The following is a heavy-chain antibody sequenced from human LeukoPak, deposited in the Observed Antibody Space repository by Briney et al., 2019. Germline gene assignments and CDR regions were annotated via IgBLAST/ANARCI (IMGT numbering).Heavy chain of an antibody. CDR1: GYTFTSYG. J-gene: IGHJ4*02. CDR3: ARDAGYSGYDEGYFDY. CDR2: ISAYNGNT. V-gene: IGHV1-18*04. D-gene: IGHD5-12*01. Sequence: ASVKVSCKASGYTFTSYGISWVRQAPGQGLEWMGWISAYNGNTNYAQKLQGRVTMTTDTSTSAAYMELRSLRSDDTAVYYCARDAGYSGYDEGYFDYWGQGTLVTVSS.